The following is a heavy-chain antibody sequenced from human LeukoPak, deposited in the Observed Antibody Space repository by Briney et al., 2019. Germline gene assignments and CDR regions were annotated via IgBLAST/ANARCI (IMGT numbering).Heavy chain of an antibody. D-gene: IGHD3-10*01. CDR2: IDPSDSYT. J-gene: IGHJ4*02. Sequence: GESLQISCKGSGYSFSSYWINWVRQMPGKGLEWMGRIDPSDSYTNYNPSFQGHVTISADKSISTAYLQWSSLMASDTAMYYCARHTISDYWGQGTQVTVSS. CDR1: GYSFSSYW. V-gene: IGHV5-10-1*01. CDR3: ARHTISDY.